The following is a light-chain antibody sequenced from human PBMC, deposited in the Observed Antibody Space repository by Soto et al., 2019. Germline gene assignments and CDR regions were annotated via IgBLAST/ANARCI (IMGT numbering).Light chain of an antibody. J-gene: IGKJ5*01. CDR2: GAS. CDR3: QQYGSSGTV. V-gene: IGKV3-20*01. CDR1: QSVTSNY. Sequence: EIVLTQSPGTLSLSPGERATLSCRASQSVTSNYLGWYQQKPGQAPRLLIYGASTRATGIPDRFSGSGSGTDFTLTISILEPEDFAVYYCQQYGSSGTVFGQGTRLEI.